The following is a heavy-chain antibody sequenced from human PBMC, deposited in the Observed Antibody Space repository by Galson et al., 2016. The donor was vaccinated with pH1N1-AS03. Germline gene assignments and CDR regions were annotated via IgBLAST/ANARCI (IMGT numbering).Heavy chain of an antibody. D-gene: IGHD7-27*01. CDR2: INHXXDA. CDR3: ARQRAELGTHDY. CDR1: GVSLNFFS. Sequence: ETLSLTCGVSGVSLNFFSWSWIRQPPGKGLEFIGEINHXXDAKYNPSLQSRVTISVDKSKNQFSLKVNSVSTADTALYYCARQRAELGTHDYWGQGTLFIVSS. J-gene: IGHJ4*02. V-gene: IGHV4-34*01.